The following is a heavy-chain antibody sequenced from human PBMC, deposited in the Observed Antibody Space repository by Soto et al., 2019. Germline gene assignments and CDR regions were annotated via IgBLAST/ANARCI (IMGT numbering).Heavy chain of an antibody. D-gene: IGHD2-15*01. CDR3: ARASNIVVVLAATQNAFDI. J-gene: IGHJ3*02. CDR1: GYTFTSYG. V-gene: IGHV1-18*01. CDR2: ISAYNGNT. Sequence: GASVNVSCKASGYTFTSYGITWLRQAPGQGLEWMGWISAYNGNTNYAQKFQGRVTITADESTSTAYMELSSLRSEDTAVYYCARASNIVVVLAATQNAFDIWGQGTMVTVSS.